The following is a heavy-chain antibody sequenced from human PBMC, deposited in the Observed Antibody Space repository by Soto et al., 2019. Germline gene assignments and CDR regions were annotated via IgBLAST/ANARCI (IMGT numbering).Heavy chain of an antibody. V-gene: IGHV1-69*12. CDR1: GGTFSSYA. CDR3: ARGRPGGYYYGMDV. Sequence: QVQLVQSGAEVKKPGSSVKVSCKASGGTFSSYAISWVRQAPGQGLEWMGGIIPIFGTANYAQKFQGRVTXXAXEFXSTAYMELSSLRSEDTAVYYGARGRPGGYYYGMDVWGQGATVTVSS. D-gene: IGHD3-16*01. CDR2: IIPIFGTA. J-gene: IGHJ6*02.